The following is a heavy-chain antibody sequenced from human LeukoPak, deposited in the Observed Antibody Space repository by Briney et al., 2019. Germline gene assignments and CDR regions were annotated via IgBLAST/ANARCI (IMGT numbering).Heavy chain of an antibody. V-gene: IGHV3-30*03. CDR2: ISYDGSNK. CDR3: ARGHITGTTSVAFDI. Sequence: GGSLRLSCAASGFTFSSYGMHWVRQAPGKGLEWVAVISYDGSNKYYADSVKGRFTISRDNSKNTLYLQMNSLRAEDTAVYYCARGHITGTTSVAFDIWGQGTMVTVSS. J-gene: IGHJ3*02. CDR1: GFTFSSYG. D-gene: IGHD1-20*01.